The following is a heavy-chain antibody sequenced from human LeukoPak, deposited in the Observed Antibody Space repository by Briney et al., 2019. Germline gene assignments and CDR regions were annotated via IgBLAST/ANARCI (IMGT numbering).Heavy chain of an antibody. V-gene: IGHV4-59*01. J-gene: IGHJ6*02. D-gene: IGHD3-3*01. Sequence: SETLSLTCTVSGGSISSYYWSWIRQPPGKGLEWIGYIYYSGSTNYNPSLKSRVTISVDTSKNQFSLKLRSVTAADTAVYYCARDHYDFWSGSYYYYGMDVWGQGTTVTVSS. CDR2: IYYSGST. CDR1: GGSISSYY. CDR3: ARDHYDFWSGSYYYYGMDV.